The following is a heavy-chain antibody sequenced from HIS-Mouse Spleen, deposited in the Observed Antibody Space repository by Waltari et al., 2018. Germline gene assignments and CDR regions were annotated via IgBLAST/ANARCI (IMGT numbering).Heavy chain of an antibody. D-gene: IGHD6-13*01. CDR3: AREIPYSSSWYDWYFDL. Sequence: QLQLQESGPGLVTPSETLSLTRTVSGGSIRSSSYYWGRIRQPPGKGLEWIGSIYYSGSTYYNPSLKSRVTISVDTSKNQFSLKLSSVTAADTAVYYCAREIPYSSSWYDWYFDLWGRGTLVTVSS. CDR1: GGSIRSSSYY. J-gene: IGHJ2*01. CDR2: IYYSGST. V-gene: IGHV4-39*07.